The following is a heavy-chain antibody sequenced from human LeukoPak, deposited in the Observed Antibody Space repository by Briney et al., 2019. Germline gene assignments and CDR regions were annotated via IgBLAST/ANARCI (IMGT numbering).Heavy chain of an antibody. V-gene: IGHV3-11*06. CDR2: ISGSSSYT. J-gene: IGHJ4*02. D-gene: IGHD2-21*02. CDR3: ARVVAVTSYYFDY. Sequence: PGGSLRLSCAASGFTFSDYYMSWIRQAPGKGLEWISYISGSSSYTNYADSVKGRFTISRDNAKSSLYLQMNSLRAEDTAVYYCARVVAVTSYYFDYWGQGTLVTVSS. CDR1: GFTFSDYY.